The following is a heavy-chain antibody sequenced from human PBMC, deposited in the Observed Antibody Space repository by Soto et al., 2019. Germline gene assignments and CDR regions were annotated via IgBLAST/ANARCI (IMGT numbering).Heavy chain of an antibody. V-gene: IGHV1-69*13. CDR3: ATQSLDTAMVKNGMDV. J-gene: IGHJ6*02. CDR1: GGTFSSYA. CDR2: IIPIFGTA. D-gene: IGHD5-18*01. Sequence: SVKVSCKASGGTFSSYAISWVRQAPGQGLEWMGGIIPIFGTANYAQKFQGRVTITADESTSTAYMELSSLRSEDTAVYYCATQSLDTAMVKNGMDVWGQGTTVTVSS.